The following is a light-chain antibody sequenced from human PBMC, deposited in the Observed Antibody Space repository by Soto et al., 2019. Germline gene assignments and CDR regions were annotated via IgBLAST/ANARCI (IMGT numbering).Light chain of an antibody. CDR1: QSVSSN. Sequence: EIVLTQSPGTLSLSPGERATLSCRASQSVSSNLAWYQQKPGQAPRLLIYDVSTRATGVPARFSGTGSETDFTLTISGLQSEDSAVYFCQQYNNWPFSFGQGTRLEIK. CDR2: DVS. V-gene: IGKV3-15*01. J-gene: IGKJ5*01. CDR3: QQYNNWPFS.